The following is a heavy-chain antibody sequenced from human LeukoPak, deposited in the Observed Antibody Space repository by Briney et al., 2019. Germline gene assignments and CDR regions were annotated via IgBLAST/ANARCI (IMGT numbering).Heavy chain of an antibody. CDR3: ASTIVTTVYPPGWYFDL. Sequence: PGGSLRLSCAASGFTFDDFAMHWVRQAPGKGLEWVSSISSRSRDVYYADSVKGRFTISRDNTKSSLFLQMDSLRAEDTAVYYCASTIVTTVYPPGWYFDLWGRGTQVTVSS. J-gene: IGHJ2*01. V-gene: IGHV3-21*06. CDR1: GFTFDDFA. D-gene: IGHD4-17*01. CDR2: ISSRSRDV.